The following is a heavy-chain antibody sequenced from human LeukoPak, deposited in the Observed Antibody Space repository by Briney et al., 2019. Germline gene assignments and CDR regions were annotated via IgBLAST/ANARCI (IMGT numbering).Heavy chain of an antibody. V-gene: IGHV4-59*01. Sequence: PSETLSLTCTVSGGSISSYYWSWIRQPPGKGLEWIGYIYYSGSTNYNPSLKSRVTISVDTSKNQFSLKLSSVTAADTAVYYCARALPDLVGATLCWFDPWGQGTLVTVSS. CDR2: IYYSGST. CDR1: GGSISSYY. CDR3: ARALPDLVGATLCWFDP. D-gene: IGHD1-26*01. J-gene: IGHJ5*02.